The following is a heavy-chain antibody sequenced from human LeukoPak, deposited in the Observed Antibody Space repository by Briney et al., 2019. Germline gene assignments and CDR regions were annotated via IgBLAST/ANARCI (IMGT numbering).Heavy chain of an antibody. J-gene: IGHJ4*02. CDR3: ARGGIPGFDY. CDR1: GGSISSYY. D-gene: IGHD3-16*01. Sequence: PSETLSLTCTVSGGSISSYYWSWIRQPPGKGLEWIGYIYYSGSTNYNPSLKSRVTISVDTSKNQFSLKLSSVTAADTAVYYCARGGIPGFDYWGQGTLVTVSS. CDR2: IYYSGST. V-gene: IGHV4-59*01.